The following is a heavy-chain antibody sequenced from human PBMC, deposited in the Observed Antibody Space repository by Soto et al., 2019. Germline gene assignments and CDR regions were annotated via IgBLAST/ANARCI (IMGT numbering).Heavy chain of an antibody. D-gene: IGHD1-26*01. J-gene: IGHJ3*02. V-gene: IGHV3-23*01. CDR3: ARVSTDAPYEGWEI. CDR2: GTGSGGST. CDR1: GFTFSNNA. Sequence: GASLRLSCASSGFTFSNNAMSGFRQAPGKGLDWVSVGTGSGGSTYYADSVKGRFTISRDHSKNKLYLQMNSLRAEDTAIYYCARVSTDAPYEGWEIWGQGTMVTVSS.